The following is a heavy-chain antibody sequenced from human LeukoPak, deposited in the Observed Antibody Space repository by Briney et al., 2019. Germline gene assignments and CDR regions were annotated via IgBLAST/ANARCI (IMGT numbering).Heavy chain of an antibody. V-gene: IGHV3-11*04. Sequence: GGSLRLSCAASGFTSSDYYMSWIRHAPGKGLEWVSYISSSGSTISYAHPVKVRFTISRDHAKNSLYLQMNRRRAEDTAVYYCARAESLRGGFDYGGQGTLVTVSS. CDR1: GFTSSDYY. CDR2: ISSSGSTI. CDR3: ARAESLRGGFDY. D-gene: IGHD3-16*02. J-gene: IGHJ4*02.